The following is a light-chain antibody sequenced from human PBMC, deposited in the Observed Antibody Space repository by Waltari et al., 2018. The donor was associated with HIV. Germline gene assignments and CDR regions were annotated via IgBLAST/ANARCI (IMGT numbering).Light chain of an antibody. Sequence: QSMLTQPHSVSGAPGKRVTISCPGSSSTIGADYDVHWYQQIPGTAPKLLLSGNKNRPSGVPDRFSASKSGTSASLTISGLQAEDEADYFCQSYDISLSASVVFGGGTRLTVL. V-gene: IGLV1-40*01. CDR3: QSYDISLSASVV. CDR1: SSTIGADYD. J-gene: IGLJ2*01. CDR2: GNK.